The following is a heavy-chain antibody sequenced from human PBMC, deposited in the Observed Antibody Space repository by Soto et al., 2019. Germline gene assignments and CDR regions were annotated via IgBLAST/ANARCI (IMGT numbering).Heavy chain of an antibody. CDR2: ISGSGGST. V-gene: IGHV3-23*01. J-gene: IGHJ4*02. D-gene: IGHD2-15*01. CDR1: GFTFSSYA. CDR3: AKVSGVGVVVVAATRMDY. Sequence: GGSLRLSCAASGFTFSSYAMSWVRQAPGKGLEWVSAISGSGGSTYYADSVKGRFTISRDNSKNTLYLQMNSLRAEDTAVYYCAKVSGVGVVVVAATRMDYWGQGTLVTVSS.